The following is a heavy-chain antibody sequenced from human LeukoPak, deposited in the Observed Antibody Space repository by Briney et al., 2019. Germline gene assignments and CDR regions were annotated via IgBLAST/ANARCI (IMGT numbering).Heavy chain of an antibody. CDR3: ARATDLVTTTFDY. V-gene: IGHV4-61*08. J-gene: IGHJ4*02. Sequence: SETLSLTCTVSGGSISSGDFYWSWIRQPPGKGLEWIGYIYYSGSTNYNPSLKSRVTISVDTSKNQFSLKLSSVTAADTAVYYCARATDLVTTTFDYWGQGTLVTVSS. D-gene: IGHD4-17*01. CDR1: GGSISSGDFY. CDR2: IYYSGST.